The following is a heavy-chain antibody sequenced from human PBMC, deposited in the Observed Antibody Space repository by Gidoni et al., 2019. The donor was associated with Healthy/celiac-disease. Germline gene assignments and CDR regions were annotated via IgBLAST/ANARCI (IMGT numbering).Heavy chain of an antibody. D-gene: IGHD3-9*01. J-gene: IGHJ4*02. V-gene: IGHV3-23*01. CDR2: ISGSGGST. CDR3: AKDETRLLTGAVY. Sequence: EVQLLESGGGLVQPGGSLRLSCAASGFTFSSYAMRWVRQAPGQGLEWVSAISGSGGSTYYADSVKGRFTISRDNSKNTLYLQMNSLRAEDTAVYYCAKDETRLLTGAVYWGQGTLVTVSS. CDR1: GFTFSSYA.